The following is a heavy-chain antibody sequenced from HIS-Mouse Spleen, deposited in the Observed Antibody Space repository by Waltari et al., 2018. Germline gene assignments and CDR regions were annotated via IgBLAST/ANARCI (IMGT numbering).Heavy chain of an antibody. D-gene: IGHD6-6*01. Sequence: QVQLVESGGGVVQPGRSLRLSCAASGFTFSSYAMHWVRQAPGKGVGWVGVESNDGSNKYYADSVKGRLNSSRDNSKNTLYLQMNSLRAEDTAVYYCASHHIAALDYWGQGTLVTVSS. V-gene: IGHV3-30-3*01. J-gene: IGHJ4*02. CDR1: GFTFSSYA. CDR2: ESNDGSNK. CDR3: ASHHIAALDY.